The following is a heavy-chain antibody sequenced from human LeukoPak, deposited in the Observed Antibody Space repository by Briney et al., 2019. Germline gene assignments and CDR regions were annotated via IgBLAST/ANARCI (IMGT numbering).Heavy chain of an antibody. CDR3: ARAVYYYDSSGYYHWFDP. V-gene: IGHV1-2*02. CDR1: GYTFTGYY. Sequence: GASVKVSCKASGYTFTGYYMHWVRQAPGQGLEWMGWINPNSGGTNYAQKFQGRVTMTRDTSISTAYMELSRLRSDDTAVYYCARAVYYYDSSGYYHWFDPWGQGTLVTVSS. J-gene: IGHJ5*02. CDR2: INPNSGGT. D-gene: IGHD3-22*01.